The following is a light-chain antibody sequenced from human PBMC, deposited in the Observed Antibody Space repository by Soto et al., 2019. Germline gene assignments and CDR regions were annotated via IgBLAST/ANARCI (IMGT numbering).Light chain of an antibody. CDR2: DAS. Sequence: IQMTQSPSPLSASIGDRVTITCRASQSIDNWLAWYQQKPGKAPQLLIYDASRVKTGVPSRFTASGSGTEFTLTINTLQADDSATYFCQHYNGYPYTFGPGTKVDIK. CDR3: QHYNGYPYT. J-gene: IGKJ2*01. CDR1: QSIDNW. V-gene: IGKV1-5*01.